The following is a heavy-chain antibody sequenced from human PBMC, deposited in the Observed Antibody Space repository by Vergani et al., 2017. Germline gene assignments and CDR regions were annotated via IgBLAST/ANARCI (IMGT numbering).Heavy chain of an antibody. CDR3: AREGQLLWFGDPSYYFDY. CDR1: GFTFSSYG. J-gene: IGHJ4*02. D-gene: IGHD3-10*01. Sequence: QVQLVESGGGVVQPGRSLRLSCAASGFTFSSYGMHWVRQAPGKGLEWVAVIWYDGSNKYYADSVKGRFTISRDNSKNTLHLQMNSLRAEDTAVYYCAREGQLLWFGDPSYYFDYWGQGTLVTVSS. V-gene: IGHV3-33*01. CDR2: IWYDGSNK.